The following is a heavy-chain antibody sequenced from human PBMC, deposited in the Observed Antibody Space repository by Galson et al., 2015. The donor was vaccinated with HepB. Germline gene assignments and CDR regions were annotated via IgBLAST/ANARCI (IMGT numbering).Heavy chain of an antibody. V-gene: IGHV1-69*13. CDR2: IIPIFGSA. CDR1: GGTFSTYT. CDR3: ARGAQVNDYGDHWRRYYFDY. D-gene: IGHD4-17*01. Sequence: SVKVSCKASGGTFSTYTLSWVRQAPGQGLEWMGGIIPIFGSANYAQKFQGRVTITADESTSTAYVELSSLRSEDTAVYYCARGAQVNDYGDHWRRYYFDYWGQGTLVTVSS. J-gene: IGHJ4*02.